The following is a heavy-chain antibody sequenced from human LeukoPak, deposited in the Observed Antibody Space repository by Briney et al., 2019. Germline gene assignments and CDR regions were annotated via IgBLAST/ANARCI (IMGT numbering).Heavy chain of an antibody. J-gene: IGHJ4*02. CDR3: ARAWQLVD. CDR2: VHYSGTT. D-gene: IGHD1-1*01. CDR1: GGSISSGDKY. V-gene: IGHV4-30-4*01. Sequence: SQTLSLTCTVSGGSISSGDKYWSWIRQPLGKGLEWIGNVHYSGTTSYNSSLTSRLSMSVDRSKNQFSLRLSSVTAADTAVYYCARAWQLVDWGQGTLVTVSS.